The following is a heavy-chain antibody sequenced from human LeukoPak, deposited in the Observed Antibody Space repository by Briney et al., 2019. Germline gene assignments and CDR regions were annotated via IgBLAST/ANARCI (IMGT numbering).Heavy chain of an antibody. Sequence: PGGSLRLSCAASGFTFSSYWMSWVRQAPGKGLEWVANIKQDGSEKYYVDSVKGRFTISRDNAKNSLYLQMNSLRAEDTAVYYCARVYYDSSGYYYVSYYYYYYYMDVWGKGTSVTVSS. CDR1: GFTFSSYW. V-gene: IGHV3-7*01. D-gene: IGHD3-22*01. J-gene: IGHJ6*03. CDR2: IKQDGSEK. CDR3: ARVYYDSSGYYYVSYYYYYYYMDV.